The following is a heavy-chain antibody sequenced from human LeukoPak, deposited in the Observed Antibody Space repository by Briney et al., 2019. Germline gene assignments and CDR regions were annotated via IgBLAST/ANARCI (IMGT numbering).Heavy chain of an antibody. Sequence: PSETLSLTCTVSGGSISSYYWSWIRQPPGKGLEWIGYIYYSGSTNYNPSLKSRVTISVDTSKNQFSLKLSSVTAADTAVYYCASWELLGRGGFDYWGQGTLVTVSS. CDR1: GGSISSYY. CDR3: ASWELLGRGGFDY. J-gene: IGHJ4*02. CDR2: IYYSGST. D-gene: IGHD1-26*01. V-gene: IGHV4-59*01.